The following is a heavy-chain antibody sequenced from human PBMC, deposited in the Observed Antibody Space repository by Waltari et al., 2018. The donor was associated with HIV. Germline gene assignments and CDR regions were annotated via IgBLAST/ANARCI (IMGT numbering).Heavy chain of an antibody. D-gene: IGHD2-21*02. V-gene: IGHV1-8*01. CDR3: ARVGAKYGGNLFDY. Sequence: QVQLVQSGAEVKKPGASVKVSCKASGYTFTSYDINWLRQATGQGLEWMGWMNPNSGNTGYAQKFQGRVTMTRNTSISTAYMELSSLRSEDTAVYYCARVGAKYGGNLFDYWGQGTLVTVSS. CDR1: GYTFTSYD. J-gene: IGHJ4*02. CDR2: MNPNSGNT.